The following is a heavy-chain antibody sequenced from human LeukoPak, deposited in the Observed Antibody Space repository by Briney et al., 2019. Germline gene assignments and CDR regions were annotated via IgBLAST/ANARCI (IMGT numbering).Heavy chain of an antibody. CDR3: AQKGGTDH. CDR2: ISSSSSAI. D-gene: IGHD2-15*01. V-gene: IGHV3-48*02. Sequence: GGSLRLSCAASGFTFSRFGMNWVRQAPGKGLEWISYISSSSSAIYYADSVKGRFTISRDNAKNSLYLQMSSLRDEDTAVYYCAQKGGTDHWGQGTLVTVSP. CDR1: GFTFSRFG. J-gene: IGHJ4*02.